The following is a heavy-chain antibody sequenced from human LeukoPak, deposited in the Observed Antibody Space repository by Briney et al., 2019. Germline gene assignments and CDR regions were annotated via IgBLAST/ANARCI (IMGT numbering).Heavy chain of an antibody. V-gene: IGHV3-23*01. J-gene: IGHJ4*02. CDR2: ISGSGGST. Sequence: GGSLRLSCAASGFTFSSYAMSWVRQAPGKGLEWVSAISGSGGSTYYADSVKGRFTISRDNSKNTLYLQMNSLRAEDTAVYYCARNYGDFDYFDYWGQGTLVTVSS. CDR3: ARNYGDFDYFDY. D-gene: IGHD4-17*01. CDR1: GFTFSSYA.